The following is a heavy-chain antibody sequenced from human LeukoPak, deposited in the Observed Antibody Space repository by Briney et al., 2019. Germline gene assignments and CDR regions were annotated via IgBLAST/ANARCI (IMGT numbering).Heavy chain of an antibody. D-gene: IGHD6-13*01. V-gene: IGHV1-2*02. CDR2: INPDSGGT. CDR3: VRDLFFAAAEREGDDY. Sequence: GASVKVSCEASGYGFTGYFMHWVRQAPGQGLEWMGWINPDSGGTNYAQKFRGGVTLTRDTSIYTAYMELSRLRSDDTAVYYCVRDLFFAAAEREGDDYWGQGTLVTVSS. CDR1: GYGFTGYF. J-gene: IGHJ4*02.